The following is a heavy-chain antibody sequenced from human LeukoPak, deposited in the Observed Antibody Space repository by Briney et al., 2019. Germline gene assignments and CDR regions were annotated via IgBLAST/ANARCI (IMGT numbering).Heavy chain of an antibody. Sequence: SETLSLTCTVSGGSISSGGYYWSWIRQHPGKGLEWIGYIYYSGSSYYNPSLKSRVTISVDKSENHISLKLTSVTAADTAVYYCAREGGPYRPLDYSGQGTLVTVAS. V-gene: IGHV4-31*03. CDR1: GGSISSGGYY. CDR3: AREGGPYRPLDY. J-gene: IGHJ4*02. CDR2: IYYSGSS.